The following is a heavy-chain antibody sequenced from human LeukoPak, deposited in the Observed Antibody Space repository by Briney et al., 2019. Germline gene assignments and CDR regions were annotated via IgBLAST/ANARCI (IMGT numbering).Heavy chain of an antibody. CDR2: IRGSGVST. CDR1: GFTFSCYA. D-gene: IGHD1-26*01. J-gene: IGHJ4*02. Sequence: GGSLRLSCAASGFTFSCYAMSWAREAPGKGLEWVSAIRGSGVSTYYADSVKGRFTFSGDNSKNTLYLQMNSPRAEDTAVYYSAKPGRVELRLSPAHSKWGQGTLVTVSS. CDR3: AKPGRVELRLSPAHSK. V-gene: IGHV3-23*01.